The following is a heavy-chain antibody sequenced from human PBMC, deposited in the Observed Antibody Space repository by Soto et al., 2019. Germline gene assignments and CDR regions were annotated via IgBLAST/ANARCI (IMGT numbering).Heavy chain of an antibody. CDR1: GYIFTSYY. J-gene: IGHJ4*02. CDR2: INPSGGYT. V-gene: IGHV1-46*01. D-gene: IGHD3-10*01. CDR3: ARGSGSGSYYDPYDY. Sequence: QVQLVQSGAEVKKPGASVKVSCKASGYIFTSYYIHWVXQXPGXGLEWMGIINPSGGYTTYAQKFQGRVTMTRDTSTSTVYMELSSLRSEDTAVYYCARGSGSGSYYDPYDYWGQGTLVTVSS.